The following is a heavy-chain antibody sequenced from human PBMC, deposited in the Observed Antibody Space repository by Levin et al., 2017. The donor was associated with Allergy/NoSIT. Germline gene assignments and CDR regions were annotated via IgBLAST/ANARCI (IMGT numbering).Heavy chain of an antibody. CDR2: IYLNDDK. J-gene: IGHJ5*02. V-gene: IGHV2-5*01. CDR1: GFSLSTSGVG. Sequence: SGPTLVKPTQTLTLTCTFSGFSLSTSGVGVGWIRQPPGKALEWLALIYLNDDKRYSPSLKSRLTITKDTSKNQVVLTMTNMDPVDTATYYCVHRIHGLGLTLVRRVIITTGWFDPWGQGTLVTVSS. D-gene: IGHD3-10*01. CDR3: VHRIHGLGLTLVRRVIITTGWFDP.